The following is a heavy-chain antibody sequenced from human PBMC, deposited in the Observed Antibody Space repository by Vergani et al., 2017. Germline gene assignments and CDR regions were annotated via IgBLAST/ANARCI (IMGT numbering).Heavy chain of an antibody. V-gene: IGHV4-59*12. D-gene: IGHD6-19*01. CDR2: IYYSGST. CDR3: ARALWGWQTNFDY. J-gene: IGHJ4*02. Sequence: QVQLQESGPGLVKPSETLSLTCTVSGGSISSYYWSWIRQPPGKGLEWIGYIYYSGSTYYNPSLKSRVTISVDTSKNQFSRKLSSVTAADTAGYYCARALWGWQTNFDYWAREPWSPSPQ. CDR1: GGSISSYY.